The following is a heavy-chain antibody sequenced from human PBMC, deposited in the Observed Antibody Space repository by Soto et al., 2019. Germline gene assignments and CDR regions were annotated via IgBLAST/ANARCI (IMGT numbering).Heavy chain of an antibody. CDR2: ISLYSDGT. Sequence: ASVKVSCKTSGYTFSNYGITWVRQAPGQALEWLGWISLYSDGTNYAQKFQGRVSMTTDTSTTTAYMELRSLRSDDTAVYYCARVVPGAEAWFGPWGQVTLVTVSS. J-gene: IGHJ5*02. CDR1: GYTFSNYG. D-gene: IGHD1-26*01. V-gene: IGHV1-18*01. CDR3: ARVVPGAEAWFGP.